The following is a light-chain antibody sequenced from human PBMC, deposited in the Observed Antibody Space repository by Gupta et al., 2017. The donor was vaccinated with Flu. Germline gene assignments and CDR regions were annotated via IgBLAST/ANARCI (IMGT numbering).Light chain of an antibody. J-gene: IGLJ3*02. CDR1: EWGDKY. CDR2: QDS. V-gene: IGLV3-1*01. CDR3: QAWDSSTWV. Sequence: SAGQTSSITCAGDEWGDKYASWYQQKPGQSPVLVIYQDSKRPSGIPERFAGSNSGNTATLTISGTQAMDEADYYCQAWDSSTWVFGGGTKLTVL.